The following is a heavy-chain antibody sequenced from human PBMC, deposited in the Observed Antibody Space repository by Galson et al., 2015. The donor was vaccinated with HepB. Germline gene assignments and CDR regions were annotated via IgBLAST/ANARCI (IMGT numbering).Heavy chain of an antibody. D-gene: IGHD6-25*01. J-gene: IGHJ4*02. Sequence: ETLSLTCTVSGASISSSLYYWVWVRQPPEKGLEWIGSIYYTGNTYYKSSLKSRVTISADMSKNQFSLKLNSVTAADTAVYYCARGWRGTYLSEGFDYWGQGTLVTVSS. V-gene: IGHV4-39*07. CDR2: IYYTGNT. CDR1: GASISSSLYY. CDR3: ARGWRGTYLSEGFDY.